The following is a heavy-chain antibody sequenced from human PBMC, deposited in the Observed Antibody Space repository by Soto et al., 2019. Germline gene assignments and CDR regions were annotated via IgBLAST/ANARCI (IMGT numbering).Heavy chain of an antibody. CDR2: IYYSGST. CDR3: AREPLT. J-gene: IGHJ4*02. CDR1: GGSISSGGYY. Sequence: QVQLQESGPGLVKPSQTLSLTCTVSGGSISSGGYYWSWIRQHPGKGLECIGYIYYSGSTYYNPSLKRRVTRSVNPSKIQSSLKTSSVTAADTAVYYCAREPLTWGQGTLVTVSS. V-gene: IGHV4-31*03.